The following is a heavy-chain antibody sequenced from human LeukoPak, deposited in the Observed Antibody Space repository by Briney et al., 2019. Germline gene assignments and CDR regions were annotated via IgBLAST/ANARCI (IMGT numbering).Heavy chain of an antibody. CDR3: ARESGHSGNFQNNGNDACDI. Sequence: GGSLRLSCAASGFSFNIYPMHWVRQAPGKGLEWVSSVSSDGSDKYYADSVKGRYTISRDNSGNTLYLQMQSLRPEDTAVYYCARESGHSGNFQNNGNDACDIWGQGTMVTVSS. CDR1: GFSFNIYP. V-gene: IGHV3-30*04. CDR2: VSSDGSDK. D-gene: IGHD1-26*01. J-gene: IGHJ3*02.